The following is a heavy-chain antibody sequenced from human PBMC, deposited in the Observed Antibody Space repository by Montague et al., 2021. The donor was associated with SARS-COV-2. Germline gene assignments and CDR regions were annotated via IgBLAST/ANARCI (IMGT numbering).Heavy chain of an antibody. Sequence: SETLSLTCSVSSGSIISSGYYWGWIRQPPGKELEWIGNIYYSGTTYYTPSLQSRGTISVDTSKNHLSLRLRSVTAADTAVYFCARGMSRGVTTPFDFWGQGSQVTVSS. CDR3: ARGMSRGVTTPFDF. CDR2: IYYSGTT. D-gene: IGHD3-10*01. J-gene: IGHJ4*02. CDR1: SGSIISSGYY. V-gene: IGHV4-39*02.